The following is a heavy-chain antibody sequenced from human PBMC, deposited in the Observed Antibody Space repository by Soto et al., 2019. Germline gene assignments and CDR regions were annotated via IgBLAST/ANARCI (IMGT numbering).Heavy chain of an antibody. CDR1: GFTFSSYA. CDR2: ISYDGSNK. Sequence: QVQLVESGGGVVQPGRSLRLSCAASGFTFSSYAMHWVRQAPGKGLEWVAVISYDGSNKYYADSVKGRFTISRDNSKNTMYLQMNSLRAEDTAVYYCARGRDYYDSSGPTDYWGQGTLVTVSS. J-gene: IGHJ4*02. D-gene: IGHD3-22*01. V-gene: IGHV3-30-3*01. CDR3: ARGRDYYDSSGPTDY.